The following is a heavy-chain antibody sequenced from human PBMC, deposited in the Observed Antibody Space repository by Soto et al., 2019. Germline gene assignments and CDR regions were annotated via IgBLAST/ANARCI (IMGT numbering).Heavy chain of an antibody. CDR1: GGTFSSYA. CDR3: AKAVAEPYNWFDP. Sequence: SVKVSCKASGGTFSSYAISWVRQAPGQGLEWMGGIIPIFGTANYAQKFQGRVTITADESTSTAYMELSSLRSEDTAVYYCAKAVAEPYNWFDPWGQGTLVTVSS. CDR2: IIPIFGTA. D-gene: IGHD6-19*01. J-gene: IGHJ5*02. V-gene: IGHV1-69*13.